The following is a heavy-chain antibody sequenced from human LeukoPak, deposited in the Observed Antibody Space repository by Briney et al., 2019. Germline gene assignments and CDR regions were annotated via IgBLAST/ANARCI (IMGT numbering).Heavy chain of an antibody. Sequence: SGPTLVNPTQTLTLTCTFSGFSLSTSGVGVGWIRQPPGKALEWLALIYWDDDKRYSPSLKSRLTITKDTSKNQVVLTMTNMGPVDTATYYCAHGRQWLANDAFDIWGQGTMVTVSS. J-gene: IGHJ3*02. V-gene: IGHV2-5*02. CDR2: IYWDDDK. D-gene: IGHD6-19*01. CDR1: GFSLSTSGVG. CDR3: AHGRQWLANDAFDI.